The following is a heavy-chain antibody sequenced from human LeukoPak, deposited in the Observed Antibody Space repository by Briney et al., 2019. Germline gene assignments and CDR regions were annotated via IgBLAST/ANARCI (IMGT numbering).Heavy chain of an antibody. CDR2: SSTNGQAT. J-gene: IGHJ4*02. V-gene: IGHV3-23*01. Sequence: GRSLRLSCAGSGFAVGTYSMSCVRQPPGIGLGWVSSSSTNGQATYDAASVEGRFTISRDNSKNTLYLQLNSLRAEDTATYYCARDPYNTILYRLAYWGQGTLVTVSS. CDR1: GFAVGTYS. CDR3: ARDPYNTILYRLAY. D-gene: IGHD3-10*01.